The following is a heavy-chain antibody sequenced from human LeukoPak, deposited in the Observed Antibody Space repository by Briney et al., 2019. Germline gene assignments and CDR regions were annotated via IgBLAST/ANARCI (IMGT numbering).Heavy chain of an antibody. J-gene: IGHJ5*02. V-gene: IGHV1-2*02. Sequence: ASVKVFCKASGYTFTGSYMHWVRQAPGQGLEWMGWINPNSGGTKYAQNFQGRVTMTRDTSISTAYMELSRLRSDDTAVYYCARGGGRSSSPFDPWGQGTLVTVSS. CDR1: GYTFTGSY. CDR2: INPNSGGT. CDR3: ARGGGRSSSPFDP. D-gene: IGHD6-6*01.